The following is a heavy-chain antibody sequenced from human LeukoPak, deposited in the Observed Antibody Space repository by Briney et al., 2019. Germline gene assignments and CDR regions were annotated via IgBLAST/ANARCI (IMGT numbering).Heavy chain of an antibody. CDR2: IYHSGST. D-gene: IGHD1-26*01. CDR1: GYSTSSGYY. V-gene: IGHV4-38-2*02. CDR3: ARDMKRSRARWENLGFDP. Sequence: SETPSLTCTVSGYSTSSGYYWGWIRQPPGKGLEWIGSIYHSGSTYYNPSLKSRVTISVDTSKNQFSLKLSSVTAADTAVYYCARDMKRSRARWENLGFDPWGQGTQVTVSS. J-gene: IGHJ5*02.